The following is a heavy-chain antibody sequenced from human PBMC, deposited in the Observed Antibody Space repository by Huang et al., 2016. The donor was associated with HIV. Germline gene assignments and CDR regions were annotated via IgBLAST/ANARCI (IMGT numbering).Heavy chain of an antibody. J-gene: IGHJ3*01. Sequence: QVQMQQSGPGLLKPSQTLSLTCAISGDSGSSNNVAWNWNRQSPSGGLEWLGMTYYRNKWYNDYAGSVKSRMTINPDTSKNQISLQLTSVTPEDTAVYFCAKTDIVGRTFMPFDLWGQGTVVTVSS. CDR1: GDSGSSNNVA. CDR3: AKTDIVGRTFMPFDL. V-gene: IGHV6-1*01. CDR2: TYYRNKWYN. D-gene: IGHD1-26*01.